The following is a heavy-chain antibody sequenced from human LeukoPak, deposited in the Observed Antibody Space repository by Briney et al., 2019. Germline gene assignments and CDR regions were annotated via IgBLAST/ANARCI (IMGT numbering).Heavy chain of an antibody. Sequence: GGSLRLSCAASGFTFSSYAMSWVRQAPGKGLEWFSATSGSGGSTYYADSVKGRFTISRDNSKNTLYLQMNSLRAEDAAVYYCAKDTCTNGVCYNGGHYYYYYGMDVWGQGTTVIVSS. CDR3: AKDTCTNGVCYNGGHYYYYYGMDV. CDR1: GFTFSSYA. CDR2: TSGSGGST. D-gene: IGHD2-8*01. V-gene: IGHV3-23*01. J-gene: IGHJ6*02.